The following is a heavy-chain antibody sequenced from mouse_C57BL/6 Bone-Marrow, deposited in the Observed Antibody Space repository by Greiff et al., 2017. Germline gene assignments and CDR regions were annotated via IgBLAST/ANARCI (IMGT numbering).Heavy chain of an antibody. CDR3: ARGSTMVTTGAMDY. Sequence: EVQRVESGAELVKPGASVKLSCTASGFNIKDYYMHWVKQRTEQGLEWIGRIDPEDGETKYAPKFQGKATITADTSSNTAYLQLSSLTSEDTAVYYWARGSTMVTTGAMDYWGQGTSVTVSS. CDR1: GFNIKDYY. D-gene: IGHD2-2*01. J-gene: IGHJ4*01. CDR2: IDPEDGET. V-gene: IGHV14-2*01.